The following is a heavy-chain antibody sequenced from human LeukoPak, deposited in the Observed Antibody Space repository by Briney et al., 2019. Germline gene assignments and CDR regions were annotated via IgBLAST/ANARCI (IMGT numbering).Heavy chain of an antibody. CDR1: GGTFSSYA. V-gene: IGHV1-69*01. J-gene: IGHJ3*02. CDR2: IIPIFGTA. Sequence: SVKVSCKASGGTFSSYAISWVRQAPGQGLEWMGGIIPIFGTANYAQKFQGRVTITADESTSAAYMELSSLRSEDTAVYYCARKHIVVVPAANPSYAFDIWGQGTMVTVSS. CDR3: ARKHIVVVPAANPSYAFDI. D-gene: IGHD2-2*01.